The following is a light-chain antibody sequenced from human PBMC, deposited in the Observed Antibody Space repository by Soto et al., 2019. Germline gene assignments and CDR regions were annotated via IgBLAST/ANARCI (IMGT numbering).Light chain of an antibody. CDR3: QQYGSSGT. V-gene: IGKV3-20*01. CDR1: QSVFSK. CDR2: GAS. Sequence: EIVLTQSPGTLSFSPGERATLSCRASQSVFSKLAWYQQRPGQAPRLLIYGASNRATGIPDRFSGSGSGTDFTLTISRLEPEDFAVYYCQQYGSSGTFGQGTKVDIK. J-gene: IGKJ1*01.